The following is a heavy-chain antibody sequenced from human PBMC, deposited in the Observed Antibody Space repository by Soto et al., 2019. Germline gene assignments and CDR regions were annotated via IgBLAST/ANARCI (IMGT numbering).Heavy chain of an antibody. V-gene: IGHV1-18*04. CDR3: ARAAWLWLGELFYYYYYGMDV. J-gene: IGHJ6*02. D-gene: IGHD3-10*01. CDR2: ISAYNGNT. CDR1: GYTFTSYG. Sequence: SVKVGCKAHGYTFTSYGISLVRQAPGQGLEWMGWISAYNGNTNYSQKLQGRVTMTTDTSTSTAYMELRSLISDYTAVYYCARAAWLWLGELFYYYYYGMDVWGQGTTVTVSS.